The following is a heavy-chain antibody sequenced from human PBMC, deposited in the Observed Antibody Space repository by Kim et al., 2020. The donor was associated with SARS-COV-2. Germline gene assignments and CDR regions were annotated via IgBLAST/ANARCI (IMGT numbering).Heavy chain of an antibody. D-gene: IGHD3-9*01. J-gene: IGHJ6*02. CDR1: GFTFSSYW. CDR2: INSDGSNT. CDR3: ARDRVLRYFDWSPYYYYGRDV. V-gene: IGHV3-74*01. Sequence: GGSLRLSCAASGFTFSSYWMHWVRQAPGKGLVWVSRINSDGSNTSSADSVKGRFTISRDNAKNTLYLQMNSLRAEDTAVYYCARDRVLRYFDWSPYYYYGRDVWGQGTTVNVSS.